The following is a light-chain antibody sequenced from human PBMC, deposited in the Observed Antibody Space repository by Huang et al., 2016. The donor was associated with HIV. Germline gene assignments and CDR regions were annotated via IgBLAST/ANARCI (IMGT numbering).Light chain of an antibody. J-gene: IGKJ2*01. CDR3: QQYYSYPPQYT. CDR2: AAS. Sequence: AIRMTQSPSSLSASTGDRVTITCRASQGISSYLAWYQQKPWNAPKLLIYAASTLQSGFPSRFSGSGSGTDFTLTISCLQSEDFATYYCQQYYSYPPQYTFGQGTKLEIK. V-gene: IGKV1-8*01. CDR1: QGISSY.